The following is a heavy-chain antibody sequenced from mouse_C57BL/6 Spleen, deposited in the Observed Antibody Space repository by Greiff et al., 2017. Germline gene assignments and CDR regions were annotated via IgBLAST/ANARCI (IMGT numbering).Heavy chain of an antibody. CDR1: GYTFTDYN. CDR2: INPNNGGT. J-gene: IGHJ1*03. V-gene: IGHV1-22*01. CDR3: ARRDYYGSSYWYFDV. D-gene: IGHD1-1*01. Sequence: EVQRVESGPELVKPGASVKMSCKASGYTFTDYNMHWVKQSHGKSLEWIGYINPNNGGTSYNQKFKGKATLTVNKSSSTAYMELRSLTSEDSAVYYCARRDYYGSSYWYFDVWGTGTTVTVSS.